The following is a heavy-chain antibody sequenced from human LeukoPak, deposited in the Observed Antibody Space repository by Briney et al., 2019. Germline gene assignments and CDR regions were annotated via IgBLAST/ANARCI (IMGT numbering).Heavy chain of an antibody. Sequence: PSQTLSLTCTVSGGSTSSGSYYWRWIRQPAGKGLEWIGRIYTSGSTNYNPSLKSRGTISVDTSKNQFSLKLSSVTAADTAVYYCARGDFWSGYYFDYWGQGTLVTVSS. D-gene: IGHD3-3*01. V-gene: IGHV4-61*02. CDR1: GGSTSSGSYY. CDR2: IYTSGST. CDR3: ARGDFWSGYYFDY. J-gene: IGHJ4*02.